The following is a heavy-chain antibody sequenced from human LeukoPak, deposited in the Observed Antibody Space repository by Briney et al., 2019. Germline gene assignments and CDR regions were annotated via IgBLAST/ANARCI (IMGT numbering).Heavy chain of an antibody. J-gene: IGHJ3*02. CDR3: ARRGLYGSGSYYAFDI. D-gene: IGHD3-10*01. CDR2: ISYDGSNK. V-gene: IGHV3-30*04. CDR1: GFTFSSYA. Sequence: GGSLRLSCAASGFTFSSYAMHWVRQAPGKGLEWVAVISYDGSNKYYADSVKGRFTISRDNSKNTLYLQMNSLRAEDMAVYYCARRGLYGSGSYYAFDIWGQGTMVTVSS.